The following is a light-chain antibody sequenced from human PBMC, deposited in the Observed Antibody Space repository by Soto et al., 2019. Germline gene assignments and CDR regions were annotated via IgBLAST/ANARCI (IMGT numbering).Light chain of an antibody. V-gene: IGLV1-40*01. CDR1: SSNIGAGYD. Sequence: QSVLTQPPSVSGAPGQRVTVSCTGSSSNIGAGYDVHWYQQLPGTAPKLLIYGNNNRPSGVPDRFSGSKSDTSASLAITGLQAEDEAEYYCQSFDNSLSGSGVFGSGTKVTVL. CDR2: GNN. CDR3: QSFDNSLSGSGV. J-gene: IGLJ1*01.